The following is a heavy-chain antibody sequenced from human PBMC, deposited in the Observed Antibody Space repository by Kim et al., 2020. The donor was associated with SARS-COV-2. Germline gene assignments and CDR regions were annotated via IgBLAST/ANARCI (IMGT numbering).Heavy chain of an antibody. CDR3: ASSMYCGGDCPSSDAFDI. CDR2: IYPGDSDT. CDR1: GYSFTSYW. Sequence: GESLKISCKGSGYSFTSYWIGWVRQMPGKGLEWMGIIYPGDSDTRYSPSFQGQVTISAHKSISTAYLQWSSLKASDTAMYYCASSMYCGGDCPSSDAFDIWGQGTMVTVSS. V-gene: IGHV5-51*01. J-gene: IGHJ3*02. D-gene: IGHD2-21*02.